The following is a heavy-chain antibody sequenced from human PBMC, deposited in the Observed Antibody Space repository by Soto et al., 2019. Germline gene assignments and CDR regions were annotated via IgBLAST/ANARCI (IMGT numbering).Heavy chain of an antibody. CDR1: GGSISSSSYY. D-gene: IGHD6-19*01. Sequence: SETLSLTCTVSGGSISSSSYYWGWIRQPPGKGLEWIGSIYYSGSTYYNPSLKSRVTISVDTSKNQFSLKLSSVTAADTAVYYCASPGGYSSGWYHYWGQGTLVTVSS. V-gene: IGHV4-39*01. CDR2: IYYSGST. J-gene: IGHJ4*02. CDR3: ASPGGYSSGWYHY.